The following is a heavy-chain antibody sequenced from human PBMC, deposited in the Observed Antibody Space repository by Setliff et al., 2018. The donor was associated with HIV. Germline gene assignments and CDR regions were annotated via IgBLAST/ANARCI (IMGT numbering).Heavy chain of an antibody. CDR3: ASLGYGISGGRGSPPFEF. J-gene: IGHJ4*02. D-gene: IGHD2-15*01. Sequence: SETLSLTCDVSGGSFTDYSWSWVRQTPEKGVEWIGEISHTGNTEYNQSLESRLTLSVDTSNKRFPIRLRSVTAADTAVYYCASLGYGISGGRGSPPFEFWGQGTQVTVSS. CDR1: GGSFTDYS. V-gene: IGHV4-34*01. CDR2: ISHTGNT.